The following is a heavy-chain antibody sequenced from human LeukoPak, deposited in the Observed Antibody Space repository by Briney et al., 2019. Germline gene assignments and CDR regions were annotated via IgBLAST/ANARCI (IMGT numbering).Heavy chain of an antibody. V-gene: IGHV3-23*01. Sequence: PGGSLRLSCGASGFTFSSYAVGWVRQAPGKGLEWVSAISGSGRGTYYADSVKGRFTISRDNSKNTVYLQMNSLSTEDTAVYYCAKTTAGYSSGRYPGWPVDYWGQGTLVTVSS. CDR1: GFTFSSYA. CDR3: AKTTAGYSSGRYPGWPVDY. CDR2: ISGSGRGT. J-gene: IGHJ4*02. D-gene: IGHD6-19*01.